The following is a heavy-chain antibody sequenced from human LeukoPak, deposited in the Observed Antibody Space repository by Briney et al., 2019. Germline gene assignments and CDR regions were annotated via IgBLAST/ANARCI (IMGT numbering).Heavy chain of an antibody. Sequence: GGSLRLSCAASGFTFSDYCMSWIRQAPGKGLEWVSYISSGSSSTNYADSVKGRFTISRDNAKNSLYLQMNSLRAEDTAVYYCARGGGSGSYYTAFDIWGQGTTVTVSS. J-gene: IGHJ3*02. CDR3: ARGGGSGSYYTAFDI. D-gene: IGHD3-10*01. CDR1: GFTFSDYC. V-gene: IGHV3-11*05. CDR2: ISSGSSST.